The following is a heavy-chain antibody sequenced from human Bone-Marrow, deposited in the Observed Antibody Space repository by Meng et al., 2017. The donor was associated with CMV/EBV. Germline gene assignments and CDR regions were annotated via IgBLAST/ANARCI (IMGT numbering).Heavy chain of an antibody. Sequence: SEPLSLTCTASGGYISTYYWNWLRQTPGKGLEWIGSIYYSGSTYYNPSLKSRVTISVDTSKIQFSLELSSVTAADTAVYYCARGGYQLLFPLYFDYWGQGTLVTVSS. CDR2: IYYSGST. CDR1: GGYISTYY. V-gene: IGHV4-59*12. D-gene: IGHD2-2*01. CDR3: ARGGYQLLFPLYFDY. J-gene: IGHJ4*02.